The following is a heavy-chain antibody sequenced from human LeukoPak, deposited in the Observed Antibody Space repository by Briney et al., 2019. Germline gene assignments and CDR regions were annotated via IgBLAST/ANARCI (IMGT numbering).Heavy chain of an antibody. CDR2: IIPIFGTA. CDR1: GYTFTSYG. D-gene: IGHD5-12*01. V-gene: IGHV1-69*13. CDR3: ASSGYDHLDYYYYGMDV. Sequence: SVKVSCKASGYTFTSYGIGWVRQAPGQGLEWMGGIIPIFGTANYAQKFQGRVTITADESTSTAYMELSSLRSEDTAVYYCASSGYDHLDYYYYGMDVWGQGTTVTVSS. J-gene: IGHJ6*02.